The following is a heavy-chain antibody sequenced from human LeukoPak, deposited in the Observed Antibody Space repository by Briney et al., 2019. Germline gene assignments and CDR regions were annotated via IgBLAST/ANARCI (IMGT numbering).Heavy chain of an antibody. D-gene: IGHD5-18*01. CDR2: IRYDGSNK. V-gene: IGHV3-30*02. Sequence: GGSLRLSCAASGFTFSSYGMHWVRHAPGKGLEWVAFIRYDGSNKYYADSVKGRFTISRDNSKNTLYLQMNSLRAEDTAVYYCAKDKRQLGYYYYYMDVWGKGTTVTVSS. J-gene: IGHJ6*03. CDR1: GFTFSSYG. CDR3: AKDKRQLGYYYYYMDV.